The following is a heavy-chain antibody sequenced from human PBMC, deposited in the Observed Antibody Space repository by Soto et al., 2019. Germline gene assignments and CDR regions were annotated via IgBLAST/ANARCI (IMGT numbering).Heavy chain of an antibody. V-gene: IGHV3-23*01. CDR3: AKAPGIAAAVPFDY. CDR1: GFTFSNYG. CDR2: ISGSGGST. J-gene: IGHJ4*02. Sequence: EVQLLESGGGLAQPGGSLRLSCVTSGFTFSNYGMSWVRQAPGKGLDWVSGISGSGGSTYYADSVKGRFTISRDNSKNTLYLQMNSLRAEDTAVYYCAKAPGIAAAVPFDYWGQGTLVTVSS. D-gene: IGHD6-13*01.